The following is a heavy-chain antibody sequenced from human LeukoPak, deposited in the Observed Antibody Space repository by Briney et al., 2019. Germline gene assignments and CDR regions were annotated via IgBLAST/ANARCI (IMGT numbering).Heavy chain of an antibody. CDR3: ARDTKGLCDP. CDR2: IIPIFGTA. CDR1: GGTFSTYA. J-gene: IGHJ5*02. V-gene: IGHV1-69*05. D-gene: IGHD2-2*01. Sequence: SVKVSCKASGGTFSTYAISWVRQAPGQGLEWMGRIIPIFGTANYAQKFQGRVTITTDESTSTAYMELSSLRSEDTAVYYCARDTKGLCDPWGQGTLVTVSS.